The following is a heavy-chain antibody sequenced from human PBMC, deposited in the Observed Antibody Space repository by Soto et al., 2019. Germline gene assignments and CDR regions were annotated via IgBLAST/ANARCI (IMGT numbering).Heavy chain of an antibody. CDR3: ASYYGSGRINYFDY. V-gene: IGHV3-30*03. D-gene: IGHD3-10*01. Sequence: PGGSLRLSCAASGFTFSSYGMHWVRQAPGKGLEWVAVISYDGSNKYYADSVKGRFTTSRDNSKNTLYLQMNSLRAEDTAVYYCASYYGSGRINYFDYWGHGTLVTVSS. CDR2: ISYDGSNK. J-gene: IGHJ4*01. CDR1: GFTFSSYG.